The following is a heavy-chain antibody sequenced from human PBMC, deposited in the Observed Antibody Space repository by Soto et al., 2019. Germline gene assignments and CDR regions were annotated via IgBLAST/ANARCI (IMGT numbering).Heavy chain of an antibody. Sequence: SETLSLTCTVSGGSMTSYYWTWIRQPAGKGLEWIGRVYSSGGTHYNPSLKSRVTISLDTSKNQFSLRLLSVTDADTAVYFCERGQRFSDWFDPWGQGTLVTVSS. CDR2: VYSSGGT. V-gene: IGHV4-4*07. CDR3: ERGQRFSDWFDP. J-gene: IGHJ5*02. CDR1: GGSMTSYY. D-gene: IGHD3-3*01.